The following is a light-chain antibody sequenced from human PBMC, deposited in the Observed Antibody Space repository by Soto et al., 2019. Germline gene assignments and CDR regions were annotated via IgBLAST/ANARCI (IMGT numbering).Light chain of an antibody. CDR3: QQYGSSPRLT. CDR2: GAS. Sequence: EIVLTQSPGTLSLSPGERATLSCRASQSVSSSYLAWYQQKPGQAPRLLIYGASSRATGIPDRFSGSGSGTDFTLIISRLAPEDFAVYYCQQYGSSPRLTFGQGTKVEIK. CDR1: QSVSSSY. V-gene: IGKV3-20*01. J-gene: IGKJ1*01.